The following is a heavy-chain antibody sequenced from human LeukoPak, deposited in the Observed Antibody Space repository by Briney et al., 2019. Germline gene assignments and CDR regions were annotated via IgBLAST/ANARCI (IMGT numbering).Heavy chain of an antibody. Sequence: ASVKVSCKASGYTFTSYDMHWVRQAPGQGLEWLGWVSANSGNTIYAERFQGRVSMARNTSTGTAYMDLTSLRYDDTAVYYCARDRWYAFDLWGQGTLLTVSS. CDR1: GYTFTSYD. CDR3: ARDRWYAFDL. J-gene: IGHJ4*02. D-gene: IGHD6-13*01. V-gene: IGHV1-18*04. CDR2: VSANSGNT.